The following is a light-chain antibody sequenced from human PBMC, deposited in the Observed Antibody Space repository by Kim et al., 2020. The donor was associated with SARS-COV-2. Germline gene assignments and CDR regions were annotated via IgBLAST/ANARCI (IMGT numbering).Light chain of an antibody. Sequence: QSALTQPASVSGSPGQSITISCTGTSSDVGGHDYVSWYQQHPGRVPKLMIYDVSNRPSGVSNRFSGSKSGNTASLTISELQAEDEADYYCSSYTNMFAVIFGGGTQLTVL. CDR2: DVS. V-gene: IGLV2-14*03. J-gene: IGLJ2*01. CDR1: SSDVGGHDY. CDR3: SSYTNMFAVI.